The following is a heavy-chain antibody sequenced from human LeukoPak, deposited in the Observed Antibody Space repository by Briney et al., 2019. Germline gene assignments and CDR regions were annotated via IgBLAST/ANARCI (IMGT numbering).Heavy chain of an antibody. J-gene: IGHJ4*02. CDR1: GGSFSGYY. D-gene: IGHD3-9*01. CDR3: ARHPILTGYYRPSFYFDY. Sequence: PSETLSLTCAVYGGSFSGYYWSWIRQPPGKGLEWIGEINHSGSTNYNPSLKSRVTISVDTSKNQFSLKLSSVTAADTAVYYCARHPILTGYYRPSFYFDYWGQGTLVTVSS. CDR2: INHSGST. V-gene: IGHV4-34*01.